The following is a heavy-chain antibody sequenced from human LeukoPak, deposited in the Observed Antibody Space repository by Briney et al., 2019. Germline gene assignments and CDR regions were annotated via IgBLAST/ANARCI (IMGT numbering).Heavy chain of an antibody. Sequence: PGGSLRLSCAASGFAFRTYWMTWVSQAPGKGLEWVASINQDGSGKYYVDSVKGRFTISRDNTKNSLYLQMNTLRAEDTAVYYCARQSARNWFDPWGQGTLVTVSS. D-gene: IGHD3-3*01. CDR3: ARQSARNWFDP. V-gene: IGHV3-7*01. CDR2: INQDGSGK. CDR1: GFAFRTYW. J-gene: IGHJ5*02.